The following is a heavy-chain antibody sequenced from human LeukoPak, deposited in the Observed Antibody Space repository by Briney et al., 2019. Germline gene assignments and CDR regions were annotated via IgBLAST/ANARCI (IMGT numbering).Heavy chain of an antibody. Sequence: ASVKVSCKASGYTFTNSALHWLRQVSGQRREWMGWINVGNGNTKYSQEFQGRVTITRDTFANTVYMELSRLTSEDMAVYYCARDESTGWDFEYWGQGTLVTVSS. V-gene: IGHV1-3*03. J-gene: IGHJ4*02. CDR2: INVGNGNT. CDR1: GYTFTNSA. D-gene: IGHD6-19*01. CDR3: ARDESTGWDFEY.